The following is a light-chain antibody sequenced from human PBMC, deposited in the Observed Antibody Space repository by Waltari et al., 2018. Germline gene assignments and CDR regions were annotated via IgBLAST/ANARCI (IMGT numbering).Light chain of an antibody. V-gene: IGKV1-16*01. CDR1: QGIGNN. CDR3: QQGYSYPYS. J-gene: IGKJ2*03. CDR2: RAS. Sequence: NKMTQKKTSLSTSVGNTDTNTCQASQGIGNNLNWYQQKPGKAPKLLIYRASSLQSGIPSRFSGSGSGTDFTLTISSLQPEDFATYYCQQGYSYPYSFGQGTKVEIK.